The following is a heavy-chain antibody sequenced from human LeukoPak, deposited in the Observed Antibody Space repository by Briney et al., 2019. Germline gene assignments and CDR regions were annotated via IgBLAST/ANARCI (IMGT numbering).Heavy chain of an antibody. CDR2: INWNGGST. CDR3: ARVMSSGYYSGIGY. Sequence: GGSLRLSCAASGFTFDDYGMSWVRQAPGKGLEWVSGINWNGGSTGYADSVKGRFTISRDNAKNSLYLQMNSLRAEDTALYYCARVMSSGYYSGIGYWGQGTLVTVSS. V-gene: IGHV3-20*04. D-gene: IGHD3-22*01. CDR1: GFTFDDYG. J-gene: IGHJ4*02.